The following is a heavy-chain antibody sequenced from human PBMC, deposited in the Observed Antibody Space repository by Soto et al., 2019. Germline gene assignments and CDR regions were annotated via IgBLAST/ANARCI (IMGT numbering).Heavy chain of an antibody. V-gene: IGHV3-74*01. CDR1: GFTISTYW. CDR2: INSEGSTT. D-gene: IGHD3-22*01. Sequence: EVQLVESGGGLVQPGGSLRLSCAASGFTISTYWMHWVRQAQGKGLVWASRINSEGSTTTYADSVKGRFTISRDNAKNTLYLQMNSLRVEDTAVYYCATSSDDSRYYFDFWGQGTLVTVSS. J-gene: IGHJ4*02. CDR3: ATSSDDSRYYFDF.